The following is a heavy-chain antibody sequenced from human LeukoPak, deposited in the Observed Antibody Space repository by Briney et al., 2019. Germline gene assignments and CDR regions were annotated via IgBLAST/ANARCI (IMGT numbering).Heavy chain of an antibody. CDR1: GGTFSNYA. V-gene: IGHV1-69*13. Sequence: SVKVSCKVSGGTFSNYAISWVRQAPGQGLEWMGGIIPNFEIAKFAQKFQGRVTITADESTSTAYMELSSLRSEDTAVYYCARDMFVGIAVAGYFDYWGQGTLVTVSS. J-gene: IGHJ4*02. D-gene: IGHD6-19*01. CDR3: ARDMFVGIAVAGYFDY. CDR2: IIPNFEIA.